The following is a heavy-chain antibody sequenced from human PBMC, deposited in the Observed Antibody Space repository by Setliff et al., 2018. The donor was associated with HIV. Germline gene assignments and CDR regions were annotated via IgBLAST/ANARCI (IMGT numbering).Heavy chain of an antibody. CDR2: INPNSGNT. J-gene: IGHJ6*03. CDR3: ARRVQGSNWYSRYYYYYIDV. V-gene: IGHV1-18*04. D-gene: IGHD6-13*01. Sequence: GASVKVSCKASGYTFTGYYMHWVRQAPGQGLEWMGWINPNSGNTNYAQKLQGRVTMTTDTSTRTAYMELRSLRSDDTAVYYCARRVQGSNWYSRYYYYYIDVWGKGTTVTVSS. CDR1: GYTFTGYY.